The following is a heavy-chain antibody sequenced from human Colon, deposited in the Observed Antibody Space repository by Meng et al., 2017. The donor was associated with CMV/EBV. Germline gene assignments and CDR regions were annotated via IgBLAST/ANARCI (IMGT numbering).Heavy chain of an antibody. V-gene: IGHV3-21*06. CDR1: LSFNSYS. Sequence: LSFNSYSMFWGRQAPGKGLEWVSGISGSSEYIFYADSLKGRSAISRDNAENSLFLHMSSLRAEDTAVYYCARALYDSLTGYSRYFELWGRGTLVTVSS. J-gene: IGHJ2*01. D-gene: IGHD3-9*01. CDR3: ARALYDSLTGYSRYFEL. CDR2: ISGSSEYI.